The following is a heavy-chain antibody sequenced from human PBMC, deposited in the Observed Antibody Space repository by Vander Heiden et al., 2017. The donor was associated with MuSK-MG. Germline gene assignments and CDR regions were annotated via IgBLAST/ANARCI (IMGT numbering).Heavy chain of an antibody. J-gene: IGHJ3*02. Sequence: VQLVQSGAEVKKPGASLKISCKGSGYSFTSYWIGWVRQRPGKGLEWMGIIYPGDSDTRYSPSVQGQVTISADKSISTAYLQWSSMQASDTAMYYCARGRSSSIPDACDIWGQGTMVAVSS. CDR2: IYPGDSDT. CDR1: GYSFTSYW. CDR3: ARGRSSSIPDACDI. V-gene: IGHV5-51*03. D-gene: IGHD2-2*01.